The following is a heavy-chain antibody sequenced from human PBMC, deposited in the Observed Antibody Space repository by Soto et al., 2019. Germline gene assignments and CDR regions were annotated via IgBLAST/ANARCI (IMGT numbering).Heavy chain of an antibody. V-gene: IGHV6-1*01. CDR3: ARDLHGTYYYDS. Sequence: QLQLQESGPGLVKPSQTLSLTCDISGDSVSSTSSIWNWIRQSPSRGLEWLGRTYYRSKWHTDYAVSVRVRITNNPDTPKKQFFLQLSSVTPDVTAVYFCARDLHGTYYYDSWGQGTLVTVSS. J-gene: IGHJ4*02. CDR2: TYYRSKWHT. CDR1: GDSVSSTSSI. D-gene: IGHD1-1*01.